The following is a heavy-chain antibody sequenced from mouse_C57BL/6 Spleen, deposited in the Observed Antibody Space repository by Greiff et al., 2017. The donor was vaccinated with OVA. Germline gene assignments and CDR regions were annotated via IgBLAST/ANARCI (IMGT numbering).Heavy chain of an antibody. CDR1: GFTFSSYA. CDR3: AREGLRRGAMDY. CDR2: ISDGGSYT. Sequence: EVMLVESGGGLVKPGGSLKLSCAASGFTFSSYAMSWVRQTPEKRLEWVTTISDGGSYTYSPDNVKGRFTISRDNAKNNLYLQMSHLKSEDTAMYYCAREGLRRGAMDYWGQGTSVTVSS. V-gene: IGHV5-4*01. J-gene: IGHJ4*01. D-gene: IGHD2-4*01.